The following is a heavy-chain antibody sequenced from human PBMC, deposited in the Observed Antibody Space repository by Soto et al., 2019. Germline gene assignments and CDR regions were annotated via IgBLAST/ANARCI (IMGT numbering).Heavy chain of an antibody. CDR1: GFTFSSYS. V-gene: IGHV3-48*01. Sequence: PGGSLRLSCAASGFTFSSYSMNWVRQAPGKGLEWVAYISSSSSTKYYADSVKGRFTISRDNSKNTLYLQMNSLRAEDTAVYYCAILAYCGGDCYLRDAFDIWGQGTMVNVSS. J-gene: IGHJ3*02. D-gene: IGHD2-21*02. CDR3: AILAYCGGDCYLRDAFDI. CDR2: ISSSSSTK.